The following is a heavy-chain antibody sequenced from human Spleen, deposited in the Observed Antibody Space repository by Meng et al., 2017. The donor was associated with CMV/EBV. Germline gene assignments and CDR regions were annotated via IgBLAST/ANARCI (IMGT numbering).Heavy chain of an antibody. CDR3: ARGRYLEWLGGTWFDS. CDR1: GGSISSYY. D-gene: IGHD3-3*01. J-gene: IGHJ5*01. CDR2: IYSSGST. V-gene: IGHV4-59*01. Sequence: SETLSLTCTVSGGSISSYYWSWIRQPPGKGLEWIGYIYSSGSTNYNPSLKSRVTISVDTSKNQFSLKLTSVTAADTAIYYCARGRYLEWLGGTWFDSWGQGTLVTVS.